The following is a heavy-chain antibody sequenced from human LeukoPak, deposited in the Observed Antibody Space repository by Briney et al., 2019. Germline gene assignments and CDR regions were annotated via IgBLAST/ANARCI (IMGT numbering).Heavy chain of an antibody. CDR1: GFTFSSYA. CDR3: VRAPDGYYFDY. J-gene: IGHJ4*02. V-gene: IGHV3-30-3*01. CDR2: ISYDGSNK. Sequence: PGRSLRLSCAASGFTFSSYAMHWVRQAPGKGLEWVAVISYDGSNKYYADSVKGRFTISRDNSKNTLYLQMNSLRAEDTAVYYCVRAPDGYYFDYWGQGTLVTVSS. D-gene: IGHD5-24*01.